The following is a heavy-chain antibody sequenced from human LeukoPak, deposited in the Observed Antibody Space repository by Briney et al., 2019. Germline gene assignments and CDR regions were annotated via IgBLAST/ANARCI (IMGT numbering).Heavy chain of an antibody. Sequence: GGSLGLSCAASGFTLSNYWIHWVRQAPGKGLVWVSRINTDGSSTNYADSVRGRFTVSRDNAKNTLYLQMNSLRVEDTAVYYCARVIGWDEPFDLWGHGTLVTVSS. V-gene: IGHV3-74*01. CDR2: INTDGSST. CDR1: GFTLSNYW. D-gene: IGHD1-26*01. J-gene: IGHJ3*01. CDR3: ARVIGWDEPFDL.